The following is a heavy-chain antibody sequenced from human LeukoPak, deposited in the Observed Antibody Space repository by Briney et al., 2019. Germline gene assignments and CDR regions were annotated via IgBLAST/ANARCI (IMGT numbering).Heavy chain of an antibody. D-gene: IGHD6-19*01. J-gene: IGHJ4*02. V-gene: IGHV1-69*05. Sequence: SVKVSCKASGGTFSSYAISWVRQAPGQGLEWMGRIIPIFGTANYAQKFQGRVTITTDESTSTAYMELSSLRSEDTAVDYCARASAVAGTGASGYWGQGTLVTVSS. CDR2: IIPIFGTA. CDR3: ARASAVAGTGASGY. CDR1: GGTFSSYA.